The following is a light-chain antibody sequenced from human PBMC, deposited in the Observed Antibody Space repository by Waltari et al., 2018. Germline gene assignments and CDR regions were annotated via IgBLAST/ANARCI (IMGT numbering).Light chain of an antibody. CDR2: YDN. CDR3: EAWDDTLNGVV. Sequence: NNAVNWYQKLPGKAPKLLIYYDNLLSPGVSDRFSGSKSDTSASLAISGLQSEDEADYYCEAWDDTLNGVVFGGGTKLTVL. CDR1: NNA. J-gene: IGLJ3*02. V-gene: IGLV1-36*01.